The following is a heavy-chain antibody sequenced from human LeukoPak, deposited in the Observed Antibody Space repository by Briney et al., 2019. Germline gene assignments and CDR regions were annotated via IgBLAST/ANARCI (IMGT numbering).Heavy chain of an antibody. CDR1: GFTFSSYA. Sequence: GGSLRLSCAASGFTFSSYAMSWVRQAPGKGLEWVSAISGSGGSTYYADSVKGRFTISRDNSKNTLYLQMNSLRAEDTAVYYCAKGGRFGESYYYGMDVWGQGTTVTVSS. V-gene: IGHV3-23*01. CDR3: AKGGRFGESYYYGMDV. J-gene: IGHJ6*02. CDR2: ISGSGGST. D-gene: IGHD3-10*01.